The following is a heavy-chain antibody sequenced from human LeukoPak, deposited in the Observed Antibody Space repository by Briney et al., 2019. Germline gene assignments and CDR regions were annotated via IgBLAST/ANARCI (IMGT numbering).Heavy chain of an antibody. CDR3: ARDHGWWGLGASDI. CDR1: GFTFSSYG. CDR2: IQFDGSKE. V-gene: IGHV3-33*05. J-gene: IGHJ3*02. D-gene: IGHD2-8*02. Sequence: GGSLRLSCAASGFTFSSYGMHWVRQAPGKGLDWVAGIQFDGSKEYYSDSVKGRFSISRDDSKNTLYLQMNSLRAEDSAVYYCARDHGWWGLGASDIWGQGTMVTVSS.